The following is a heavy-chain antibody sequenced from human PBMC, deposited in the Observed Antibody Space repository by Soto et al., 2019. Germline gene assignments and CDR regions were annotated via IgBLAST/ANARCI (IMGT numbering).Heavy chain of an antibody. J-gene: IGHJ5*02. CDR3: ARGPGGGNTIFGVVTA. CDR2: IYYSGST. V-gene: IGHV4-39*07. CDR1: GGSISSSSYY. D-gene: IGHD3-3*01. Sequence: PSETLSLTCTVSGGSISSSSYYWGWIRQPPGKGLEWIGSIYYSGSTNYNPSLKSRVTISVDTSKNQFSLKLSSVTAADTAVYYCARGPGGGNTIFGVVTAWGQGTLVTVSS.